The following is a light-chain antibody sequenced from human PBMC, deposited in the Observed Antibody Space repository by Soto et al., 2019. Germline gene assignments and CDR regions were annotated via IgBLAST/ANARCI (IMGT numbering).Light chain of an antibody. J-gene: IGLJ2*01. CDR2: EVT. CDR1: SSDIGGYKY. CDR3: SSYTSSSTLV. V-gene: IGLV2-14*01. Sequence: QSALTKPASVSGSPGQSITISCTGTSSDIGGYKYVSWYQQHPGKAPKLMIYEVTNRPSGVSDRYSGSKFGNTASLTISGLQTEDEADYYCSSYTSSSTLVFGGGTKLTVL.